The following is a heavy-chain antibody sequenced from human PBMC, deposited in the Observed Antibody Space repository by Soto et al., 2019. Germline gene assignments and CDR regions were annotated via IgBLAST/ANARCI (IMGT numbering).Heavy chain of an antibody. D-gene: IGHD2-8*01. J-gene: IGHJ4*02. CDR2: IYYSGST. CDR3: ARGTRGYCTNGVCYDRPTDY. V-gene: IGHV4-30-4*01. CDR1: GGSISSGDYY. Sequence: SETLSLTCTVSGGSISSGDYYWSWIRQPPGKGLEWIGYIYYSGSTYYNPSLKSRVTISVDTSKNQFSLKLSSVTAADTAVYYCARGTRGYCTNGVCYDRPTDYWGQGTLVTVS.